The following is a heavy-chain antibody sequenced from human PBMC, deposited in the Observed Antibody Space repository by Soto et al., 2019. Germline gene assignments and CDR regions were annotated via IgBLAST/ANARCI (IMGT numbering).Heavy chain of an antibody. CDR3: AAFATTGDAFDV. CDR1: GFTFTRSA. CDR2: IVVGSGNT. J-gene: IGHJ3*01. V-gene: IGHV1-58*01. D-gene: IGHD4-17*01. Sequence: QMQLVQSGPEVKKPGTSVNVSCKASGFTFTRSAVQWVRQARGQRPEWIGWIVVGSGNTNYAQKFQERVTITRDMSTSTAYMELSSLRSEDTAVYYCAAFATTGDAFDVWGQGTMVTVSS.